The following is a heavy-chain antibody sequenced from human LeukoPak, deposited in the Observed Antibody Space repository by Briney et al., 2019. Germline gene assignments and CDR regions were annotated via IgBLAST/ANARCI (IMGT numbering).Heavy chain of an antibody. CDR2: INWNSGNI. D-gene: IGHD3-10*01. V-gene: IGHV3-9*01. CDR3: AKDASNSGWFFDF. Sequence: GGSLRLSCAASGFNLGDYAMHWVRQPPGKGLEWVSGINWNSGNIAYADSMKGRFTISRDNAKNFLYLQTDSLRTEDTAFYYCAKDASNSGWFFDFWGRGTLVTVSS. CDR1: GFNLGDYA. J-gene: IGHJ2*01.